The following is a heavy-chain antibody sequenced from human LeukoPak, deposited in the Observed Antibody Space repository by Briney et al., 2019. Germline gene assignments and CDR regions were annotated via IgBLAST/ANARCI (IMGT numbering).Heavy chain of an antibody. D-gene: IGHD3-10*01. CDR2: ISSSSSYI. V-gene: IGHV3-21*01. Sequence: NPGGSLRLSCAASGFTFSSYSMNWVRQAPGKGLEWVSSISSSSSYIYYADSVKGRFTISRDNAKNSLYLQMNSLRAEDTAVYYCARERFRGENYYGMDVWGQGTTVTVSS. J-gene: IGHJ6*02. CDR3: ARERFRGENYYGMDV. CDR1: GFTFSSYS.